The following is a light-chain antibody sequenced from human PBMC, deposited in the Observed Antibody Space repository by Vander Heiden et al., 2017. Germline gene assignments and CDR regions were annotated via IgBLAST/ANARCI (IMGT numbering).Light chain of an antibody. Sequence: ETFPTHSPATLSVSPGERATLSCRASQSISSYLAWYQQKPGQAPRLLIYDASTRATGVPARFSGSGSGTDFTLSISRLEPEDFAVYYCQQRTNWPLSTFGQGTKLEIK. CDR1: QSISSY. J-gene: IGKJ2*01. CDR2: DAS. CDR3: QQRTNWPLST. V-gene: IGKV3-11*01.